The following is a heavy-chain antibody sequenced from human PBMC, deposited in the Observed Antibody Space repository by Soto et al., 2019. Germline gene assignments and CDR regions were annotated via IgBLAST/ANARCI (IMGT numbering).Heavy chain of an antibody. D-gene: IGHD1-26*01. V-gene: IGHV1-69*13. Sequence: SVKVSCKASGGTFSSYAISWVRQAPGQGLEWMGGIIPIFGTANYAQKFQGRVTITADESTSTAYMELSSLRSEDTAVYYRARGLVVGAPYFDYWGQGTLVTVSS. CDR3: ARGLVVGAPYFDY. CDR1: GGTFSSYA. CDR2: IIPIFGTA. J-gene: IGHJ4*02.